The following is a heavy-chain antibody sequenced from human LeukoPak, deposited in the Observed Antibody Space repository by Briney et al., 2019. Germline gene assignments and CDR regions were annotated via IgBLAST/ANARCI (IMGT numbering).Heavy chain of an antibody. CDR2: INPNSGST. V-gene: IGHV1-2*02. D-gene: IGHD1-26*01. J-gene: IGHJ4*02. Sequence: ASVKVSCKASGYTFTGYYMHWVRQAPGQGLEWMGWINPNSGSTNYAQKFQGRVTMTRDTSISTAYMELSRLRSDDTAVYYCARQGQSYSFDYWGQGTLVTVSS. CDR3: ARQGQSYSFDY. CDR1: GYTFTGYY.